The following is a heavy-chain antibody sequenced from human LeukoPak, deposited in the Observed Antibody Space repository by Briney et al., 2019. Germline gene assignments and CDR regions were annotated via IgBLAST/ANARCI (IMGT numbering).Heavy chain of an antibody. V-gene: IGHV3-43D*03. CDR1: GFTFDDYA. CDR3: AKEAAIRKRNYYYYMDV. D-gene: IGHD2-2*02. Sequence: PGGSLRLSCAASGFTFDDYAMHWVRQAPGKGLEWVSLISWDGGSTYYADSVKGRFTISRDNSKNSLYLQMNSRRAEDTALYYCAKEAAIRKRNYYYYMDVWGKGTTVTVSS. J-gene: IGHJ6*03. CDR2: ISWDGGST.